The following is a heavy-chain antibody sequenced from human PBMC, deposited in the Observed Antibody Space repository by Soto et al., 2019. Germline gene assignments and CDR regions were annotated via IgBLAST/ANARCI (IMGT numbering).Heavy chain of an antibody. D-gene: IGHD2-15*01. V-gene: IGHV1-69*06. CDR2: IIPIFGTA. J-gene: IGHJ6*02. CDR3: ARDETPSRAYYYYSGMDV. Sequence: QVQLVQSGAEVKKPGSSVKVSCKASGGTFSSYAISWVRQAPGQGLEWMGGIIPIFGTANYAQKFQGRVTITADKTTSRVHMELSSLKSEDTTVYYCARDETPSRAYYYYSGMDVWGQGTTVTVSS. CDR1: GGTFSSYA.